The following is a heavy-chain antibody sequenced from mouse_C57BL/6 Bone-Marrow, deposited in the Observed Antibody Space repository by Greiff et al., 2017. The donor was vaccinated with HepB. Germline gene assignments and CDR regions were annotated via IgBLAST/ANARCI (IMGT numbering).Heavy chain of an antibody. V-gene: IGHV5-4*01. CDR3: ARDGPGAMDD. J-gene: IGHJ4*01. CDR1: GFTFSSYA. CDR2: ISDGGSYT. Sequence: EVKLVESGGGLVKPGGSLKLSCAASGFTFSSYAMSWVRQTPEKRLEWVATISDGGSYTYYPDNVKGRFTISRDNAKNNLYLQMSHLKSEDTAMYYCARDGPGAMDDWGQGTSVTVSS.